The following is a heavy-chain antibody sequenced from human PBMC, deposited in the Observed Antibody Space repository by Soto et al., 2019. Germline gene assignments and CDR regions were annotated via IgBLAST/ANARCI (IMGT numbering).Heavy chain of an antibody. CDR2: ISAYNGNT. J-gene: IGHJ6*02. CDR3: ASWKAARNYYYYGMDV. CDR1: GYTFTSYG. Sequence: GASVKVSCKASGYTFTSYGISWVRQAPGQGLEWMGWISAYNGNTNYAQKLQGRVTMTTDTSTSTAYMELRSLRSDDTAVYYCASWKAARNYYYYGMDVWGQGTTVTVS. V-gene: IGHV1-18*01. D-gene: IGHD6-6*01.